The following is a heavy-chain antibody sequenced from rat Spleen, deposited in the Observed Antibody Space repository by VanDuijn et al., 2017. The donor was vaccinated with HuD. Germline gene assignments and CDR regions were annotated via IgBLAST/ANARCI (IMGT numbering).Heavy chain of an antibody. V-gene: IGHV5-29*01. Sequence: EVQLVESDGGLGQPGRSLKISCAASGFTFSNYYMARVRQAPTKGLEWVATISSDGGRNFYRDSVKGRFTISRDNAKRSLYLQMDSLRSEDTATYYCARWDRLFDYWGQGVMVTVSS. CDR2: ISSDGGRN. CDR3: ARWDRLFDY. CDR1: GFTFSNYY. D-gene: IGHD5-1*01. J-gene: IGHJ2*01.